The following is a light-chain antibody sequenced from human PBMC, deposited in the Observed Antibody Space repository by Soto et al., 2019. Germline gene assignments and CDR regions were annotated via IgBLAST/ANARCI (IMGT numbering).Light chain of an antibody. J-gene: IGLJ3*02. CDR3: SSYVGNNNLV. CDR2: EVY. CDR1: SSDVGGYNY. V-gene: IGLV2-8*01. Sequence: QSALTQPASVSGSPGQSITISCTGTSSDVGGYNYVSWYQQYPGKAPRLMIYEVYKRPSGVPDRFSGSKSGKTASLTVSGLQADDEADYYCSSYVGNNNLVFGGGTKVTVL.